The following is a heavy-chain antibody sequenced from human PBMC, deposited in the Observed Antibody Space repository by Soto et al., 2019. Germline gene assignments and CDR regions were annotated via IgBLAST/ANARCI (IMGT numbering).Heavy chain of an antibody. CDR2: VNAASGNT. CDR3: ARRPLLESHFDY. CDR1: GFSLNTYV. Sequence: QVHLVQSGAEARKPGASVNVSCMASGFSLNTYVVHWVRQAPGQGLEWMGWVNAASGNTQTSQKFQGRLTPTRDKSANTAYMELSNLRTEDTAVYFCARRPLLESHFDYWGQGTLVAVSS. V-gene: IGHV1-3*01. J-gene: IGHJ4*02.